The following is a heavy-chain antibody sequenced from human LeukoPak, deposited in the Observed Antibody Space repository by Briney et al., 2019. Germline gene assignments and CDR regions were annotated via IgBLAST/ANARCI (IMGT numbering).Heavy chain of an antibody. CDR1: GYSISSGYY. CDR2: IYSSGST. D-gene: IGHD6-13*01. V-gene: IGHV4-38-2*02. CDR3: ARLHSTHSSNS. J-gene: IGHJ4*02. Sequence: TSETLSLTCTVSGYSISSGYYWGWIRQPPGKGLEWIGSIYSSGSTYYNPSLKSRVTISVDTSKNQFSLRLSSVTAADTAVYYCARLHSTHSSNSWGQGTLVTVSS.